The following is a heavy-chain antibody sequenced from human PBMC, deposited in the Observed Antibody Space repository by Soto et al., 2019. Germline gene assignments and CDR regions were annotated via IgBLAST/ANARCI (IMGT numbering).Heavy chain of an antibody. CDR3: TTVQLRYFDWLPTPFDY. D-gene: IGHD3-9*01. V-gene: IGHV3-15*01. CDR1: GFTFSNAW. Sequence: PGGSLRLSCAASGFTFSNAWMSWVRQAPGKGPEWVGRIKSKTDGGATDYAAPVKGRFTISRDDSKNTLYLQMNSLKTEDTAVYYCTTVQLRYFDWLPTPFDYWGQGTLVTVSS. J-gene: IGHJ4*02. CDR2: IKSKTDGGAT.